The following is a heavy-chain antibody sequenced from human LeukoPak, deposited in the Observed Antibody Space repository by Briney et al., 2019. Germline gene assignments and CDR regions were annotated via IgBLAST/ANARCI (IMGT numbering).Heavy chain of an antibody. D-gene: IGHD4-17*01. Sequence: SETLSLTCTVSGASICNYYWSWIRQPPGKGLEWIGYIHYSGGTKYNPSLKSRVTMSVDTTKNHFSLNLSSVTAADTAVYHCTRGTVTTYYFDSWGQGTRLSVSS. J-gene: IGHJ4*02. V-gene: IGHV4-59*01. CDR3: TRGTVTTYYFDS. CDR2: IHYSGGT. CDR1: GASICNYY.